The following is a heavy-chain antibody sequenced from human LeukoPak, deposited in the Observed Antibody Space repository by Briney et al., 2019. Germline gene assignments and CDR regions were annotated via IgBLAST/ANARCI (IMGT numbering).Heavy chain of an antibody. Sequence: EASVKVSCKASGYTFTGYYMHRVRQAPGQWLEWMGRINPNSGGSNYAQKFQGRVTMTRDTSISTAYMELSRLRSDDTAVYYCARGPRYYYDSSGYYGSDYWGQGTLVTVSS. CDR3: ARGPRYYYDSSGYYGSDY. V-gene: IGHV1-2*06. CDR2: INPNSGGS. CDR1: GYTFTGYY. J-gene: IGHJ4*02. D-gene: IGHD3-22*01.